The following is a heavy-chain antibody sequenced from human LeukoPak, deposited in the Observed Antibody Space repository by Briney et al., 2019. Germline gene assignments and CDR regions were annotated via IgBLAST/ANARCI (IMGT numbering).Heavy chain of an antibody. CDR2: IYYSGST. CDR3: ARYYFDSSSYYGY. V-gene: IGHV4-59*08. D-gene: IGHD3-22*01. Sequence: KTSETLSLTCTVSGGSISTYYWTWIRQPPGKGLEWIGYIYYSGSTNYNPSLKSRVTISVDTSKNQFSLSLSSVTAADTDVYYCARYYFDSSSYYGYWGQGTLVTVSS. CDR1: GGSISTYY. J-gene: IGHJ4*02.